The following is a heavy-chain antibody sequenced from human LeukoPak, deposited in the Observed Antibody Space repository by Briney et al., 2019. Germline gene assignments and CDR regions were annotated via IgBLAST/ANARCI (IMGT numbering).Heavy chain of an antibody. J-gene: IGHJ4*02. D-gene: IGHD6-13*01. Sequence: ASVKVSCKASGYTFTSYYMHWVRQAPGQGPEWMGIINPSGGSTSYAQKFQGRVTMTRDTSTSTVYMELSSLRSEDTAVYYCARAVSYIAAAGTGRDYWGQGTLVTVSS. CDR2: INPSGGST. CDR3: ARAVSYIAAAGTGRDY. CDR1: GYTFTSYY. V-gene: IGHV1-46*01.